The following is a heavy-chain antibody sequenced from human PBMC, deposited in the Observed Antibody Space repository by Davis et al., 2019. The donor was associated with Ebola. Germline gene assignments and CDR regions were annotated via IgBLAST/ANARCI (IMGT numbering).Heavy chain of an antibody. CDR3: ASKSRGSAFDI. CDR1: GYTFTSYY. Sequence: ASVKVSCKASGYTFTSYYMYWVRQAPGQGLEWMGIINPSGGSTSYAQKFQGRVTMTRDTSTSTVYMELSSLRSEDTAVYYCASKSRGSAFDIWGQGTMVTVSS. CDR2: INPSGGST. D-gene: IGHD5-24*01. V-gene: IGHV1-46*01. J-gene: IGHJ3*02.